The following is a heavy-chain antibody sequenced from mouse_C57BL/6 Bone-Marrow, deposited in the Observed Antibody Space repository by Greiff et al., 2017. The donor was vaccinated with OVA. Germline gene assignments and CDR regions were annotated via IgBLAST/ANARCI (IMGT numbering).Heavy chain of an antibody. CDR1: GYTFTDYE. CDR2: IDPETGGT. J-gene: IGHJ2*01. Sequence: QVQLQQSGAELVRPGASVTLSCKASGYTFTDYEMHWVKQTPVHGLEWIGAIDPETGGTAYNQKFKGKAILTADKSSSTAYMELRSLTSEDSAVYYCTRWDYYGSKDYWGQGTTLTVSS. V-gene: IGHV1-15*01. CDR3: TRWDYYGSKDY. D-gene: IGHD1-1*01.